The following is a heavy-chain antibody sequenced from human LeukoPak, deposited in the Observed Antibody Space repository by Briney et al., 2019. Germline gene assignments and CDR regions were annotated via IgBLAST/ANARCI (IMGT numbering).Heavy chain of an antibody. CDR2: INPNSGGT. CDR3: ARDDCSSTSCYSLDY. Sequence: GASVKVSCKASGYTFTGYYMHWVRQAPAQGLEWMRWINPNSGGTNYAQKFQGRVTMTRDTSISTAYMELSRLRSDDTAVYYCARDDCSSTSCYSLDYWGQGTLVTVSS. J-gene: IGHJ4*02. CDR1: GYTFTGYY. D-gene: IGHD2-2*01. V-gene: IGHV1-2*02.